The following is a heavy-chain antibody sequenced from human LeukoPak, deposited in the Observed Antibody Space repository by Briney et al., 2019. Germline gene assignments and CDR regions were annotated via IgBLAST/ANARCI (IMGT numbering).Heavy chain of an antibody. D-gene: IGHD2-2*01. CDR3: AKQSAGSSTWYSLHFDY. J-gene: IGHJ4*02. V-gene: IGHV3-30*18. Sequence: GGSLRLSCAASGFTFRNYVIHWVRQAPGKGLEWVAVTSSDLNVKLYADSVKGRFTISRDNSKNTLYLQMDSLRAEDTAVYFCAKQSAGSSTWYSLHFDYWGQGTLVTVSS. CDR2: TSSDLNVK. CDR1: GFTFRNYV.